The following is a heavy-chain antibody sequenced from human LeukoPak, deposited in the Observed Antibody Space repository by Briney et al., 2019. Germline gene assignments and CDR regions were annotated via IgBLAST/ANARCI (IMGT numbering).Heavy chain of an antibody. V-gene: IGHV4-59*01. CDR1: GGSISNYY. CDR3: TRDYTSRWCYFDH. J-gene: IGHJ4*02. D-gene: IGHD6-19*01. CDR2: IYYSGNT. Sequence: KPSETLSLTCTVSGGSISNYYWSWVRQPPGKGLEWIGYIYYSGNTNYNPSIKSRVTISLNTSKNQSSLQLTSVTAADTAVYYCTRDYTSRWCYFDHWGQGTLVTVSS.